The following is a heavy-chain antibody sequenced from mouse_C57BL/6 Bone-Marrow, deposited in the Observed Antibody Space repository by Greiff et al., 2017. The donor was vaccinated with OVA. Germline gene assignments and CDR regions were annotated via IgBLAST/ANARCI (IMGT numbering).Heavy chain of an antibody. J-gene: IGHJ3*01. V-gene: IGHV1-80*01. CDR1: GYAFSSYW. CDR3: ASIFSFYGYGVWFAY. Sequence: VQLQQSGAELVKPGASVKISCKASGYAFSSYWMNWVKQRPGKGLEWIGQIYPGDGDTNYTGKFKGKATLTADKSSRPAYMQLSSLTSVDSAVYFCASIFSFYGYGVWFAYWGQGTLVTLSA. CDR2: IYPGDGDT. D-gene: IGHD2-9*01.